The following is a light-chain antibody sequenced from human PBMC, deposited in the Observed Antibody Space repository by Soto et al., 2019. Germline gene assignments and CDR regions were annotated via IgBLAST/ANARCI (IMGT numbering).Light chain of an antibody. CDR2: GAS. J-gene: IGKJ1*01. V-gene: IGKV3-15*01. CDR1: QSVSSN. Sequence: EIVMTQSPATLSVSPGERATLSCRASQSVSSNLAWYQQKPGQAPRLLIYGASTRATGVPTRFSGSGSGTEFTLTVSSLQSEDFAVYYCQQYPNWWTFGQGTKVDIK. CDR3: QQYPNWWT.